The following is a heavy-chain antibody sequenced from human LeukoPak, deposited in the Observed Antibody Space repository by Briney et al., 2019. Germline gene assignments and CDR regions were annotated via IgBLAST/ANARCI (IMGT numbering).Heavy chain of an antibody. V-gene: IGHV4-59*01. J-gene: IGHJ4*02. CDR2: IYYSGST. CDR1: GGSISNYY. CDR3: AGDSYGTDY. D-gene: IGHD5-18*01. Sequence: SETLSLTCTVSGGSISNYYWSWIRQPPGKGLEWIGYIYYSGSTNYNPSLKSRVTISVDTSKNQFSLKLTSVTPADTAVYFCAGDSYGTDYWGQGTLVTVSS.